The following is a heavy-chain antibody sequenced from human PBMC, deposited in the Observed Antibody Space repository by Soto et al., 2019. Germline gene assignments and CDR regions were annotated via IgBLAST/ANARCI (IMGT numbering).Heavy chain of an antibody. J-gene: IGHJ4*02. D-gene: IGHD6-13*01. Sequence: QVQLVESGGGVVQPGRSLRLSCAASGFTFSSYAMHWVRQAPGKGLEWVAVVSSHGINKYYADSVRGRFTISRDNSKSTLYLQMNSLRAEDTAVYYCAREHSNSWPTGHFGSWGQGTLVTVSS. CDR1: GFTFSSYA. V-gene: IGHV3-30-3*01. CDR3: AREHSNSWPTGHFGS. CDR2: VSSHGINK.